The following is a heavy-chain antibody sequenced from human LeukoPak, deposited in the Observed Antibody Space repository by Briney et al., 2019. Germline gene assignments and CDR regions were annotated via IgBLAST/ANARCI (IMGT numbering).Heavy chain of an antibody. CDR1: GDSISTTSYY. D-gene: IGHD3-10*01. J-gene: IGHJ5*02. CDR2: IYYSGNT. CDR3: ARQRMLRGVIDWFDP. V-gene: IGHV4-39*01. Sequence: SETLPLTCTVSGDSISTTSYYWAWIRQPPGKGLEWIGSIYYSGNTYCNPSLKSRVTISVDTSKNQFSLNLSSVTAADTAVYYCARQRMLRGVIDWFDPWGQGTLVTVSS.